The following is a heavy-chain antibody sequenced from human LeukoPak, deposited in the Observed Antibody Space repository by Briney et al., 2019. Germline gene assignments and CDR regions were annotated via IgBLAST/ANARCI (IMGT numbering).Heavy chain of an antibody. J-gene: IGHJ3*02. V-gene: IGHV3-66*02. Sequence: PGGSLRLAXAASGFTVSSSYMNWVRQAPGKGLEWVSVIYSGGTTYYADSVKGRFTFSRDSSKNTLYLQLNSLRAEDTAVYYCARLAFGGVIAGAFDIWGQGTMVTVSS. CDR2: IYSGGTT. CDR1: GFTVSSSY. D-gene: IGHD3-16*02. CDR3: ARLAFGGVIAGAFDI.